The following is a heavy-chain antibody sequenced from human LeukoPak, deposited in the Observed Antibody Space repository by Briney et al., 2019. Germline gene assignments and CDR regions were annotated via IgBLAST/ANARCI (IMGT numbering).Heavy chain of an antibody. V-gene: IGHV1-69*04. D-gene: IGHD5-24*01. CDR2: IIPILGIA. CDR3: ARVGKRWLQLRGYFDY. Sequence: SVKVSCKASGGTFSSYAISWVRQAPGQGLEWMGRIIPILGIANYAQKFQGRVTITADKSTSTAYMELSSLRSEDTAVYYCARVGKRWLQLRGYFDYWGQGTLVTVSS. CDR1: GGTFSSYA. J-gene: IGHJ4*02.